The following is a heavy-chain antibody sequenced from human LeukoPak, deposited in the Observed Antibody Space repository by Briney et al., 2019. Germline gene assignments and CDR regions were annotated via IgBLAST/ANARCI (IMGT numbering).Heavy chain of an antibody. CDR1: GSSISNWY. Sequence: PSETLSLTCTVSGSSISNWYWSWIRQPPGKGLKWIGHIYDSGTTNYNPSLKTRVTISLDTSKNQVSLKLRSVTAADTAIYYCARETSLPGYSGGLGFNYWGQGTLVTVSS. V-gene: IGHV4-59*01. CDR3: ARETSLPGYSGGLGFNY. D-gene: IGHD6-19*01. J-gene: IGHJ4*02. CDR2: IYDSGTT.